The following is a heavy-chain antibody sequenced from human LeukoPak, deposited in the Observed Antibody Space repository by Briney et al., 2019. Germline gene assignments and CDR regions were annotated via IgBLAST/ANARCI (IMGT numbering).Heavy chain of an antibody. CDR2: IYSGGST. CDR3: ARGEEQDP. J-gene: IGHJ5*02. D-gene: IGHD1/OR15-1a*01. Sequence: PGGSLRLSCAASGFTFSSNYMSWVRQAPGKWLEWVSVIYSGGSTYYTDSVKARFTISRDNSKNTLYLQMNSLRAEDTAVYYCARGEEQDPWGQGTLVTVSS. CDR1: GFTFSSNY. V-gene: IGHV3-53*01.